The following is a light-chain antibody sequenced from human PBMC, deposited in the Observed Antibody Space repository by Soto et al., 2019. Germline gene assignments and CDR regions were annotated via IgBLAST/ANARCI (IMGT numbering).Light chain of an antibody. CDR3: QQSYSTPPT. J-gene: IGKJ4*01. V-gene: IGKV1-39*01. CDR1: QSISTY. CDR2: AAS. Sequence: DIQMTQSPSSLSASVGDRVTITCRASQSISTYLNWYQQKPGKAPELMIFAASSLQSGVPSRFSGRGSGTDFTLTISSLQPEDFATYYCQQSYSTPPTFGGGTKVEIK.